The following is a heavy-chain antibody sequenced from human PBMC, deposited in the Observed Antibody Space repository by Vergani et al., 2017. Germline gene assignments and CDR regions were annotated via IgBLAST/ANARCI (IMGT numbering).Heavy chain of an antibody. CDR3: ARDPTRYDILTGYPSVYYYGMDV. CDR2: ISSSGSTI. CDR1: GFTFSDYY. J-gene: IGHJ6*02. D-gene: IGHD3-9*01. Sequence: QVQLVESGGGLVKPGGSLRLSCAASGFTFSDYYMSWIRQAPGKGLDWVSYISSSGSTIYYADSVKARFTISRGNAKNSLYLQMNSLRAEDTAVYYCARDPTRYDILTGYPSVYYYGMDVWGQGTTVTVSS. V-gene: IGHV3-11*04.